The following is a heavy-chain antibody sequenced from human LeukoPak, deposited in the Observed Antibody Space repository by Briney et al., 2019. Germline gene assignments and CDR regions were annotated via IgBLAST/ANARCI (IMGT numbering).Heavy chain of an antibody. J-gene: IGHJ4*02. CDR3: AKIVFDGDYGS. D-gene: IGHD4-17*01. CDR2: ISWNSGSI. CDR1: GFTFDDYA. Sequence: PGGSLRLSCAASGFTFDDYAMHWVRQAAGKGLEWVSGISWNSGSIGYADSVKGRFTISRDNAKNSLYLQMNSLRAEDTALYYCAKIVFDGDYGSWGQGTLVTVSS. V-gene: IGHV3-9*01.